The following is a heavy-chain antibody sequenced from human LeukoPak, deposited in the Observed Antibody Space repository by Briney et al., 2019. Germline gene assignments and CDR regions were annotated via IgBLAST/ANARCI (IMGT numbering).Heavy chain of an antibody. J-gene: IGHJ4*02. CDR2: IKQDGSEK. CDR1: GFTFSNYW. Sequence: GGSLRLSCAASGFTFSNYWMTWVRQAPGKGLEWVANIKQDGSEKNYVDSVKGRFTISRDNARNSLYLQVNSLRAEDTAVYYCARHSNGWSEETYWGQGTLVTVTS. CDR3: ARHSNGWSEETY. D-gene: IGHD6-19*01. V-gene: IGHV3-7*03.